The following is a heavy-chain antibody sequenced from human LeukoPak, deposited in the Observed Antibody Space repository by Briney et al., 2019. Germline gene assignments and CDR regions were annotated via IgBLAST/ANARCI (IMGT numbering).Heavy chain of an antibody. CDR1: GGSISSSSYY. CDR2: IYYSGST. D-gene: IGHD6-13*01. CDR3: ARLTGIAAANPSDAFDI. J-gene: IGHJ3*02. V-gene: IGHV4-39*01. Sequence: SETLSLTCTVSGGSISSSSYYWGWIRQPPGKGLEWIGSIYYSGSTYYNPSLKSRVTISVDTSKTQFSLKLSSVTAADTAVYYCARLTGIAAANPSDAFDIWGQGTMVTVSS.